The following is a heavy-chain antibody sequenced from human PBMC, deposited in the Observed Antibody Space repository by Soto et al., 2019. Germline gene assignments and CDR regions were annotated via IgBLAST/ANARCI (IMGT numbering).Heavy chain of an antibody. Sequence: EVQLVESGGGLVQPGRSLRLSCAASGFSFDDYAMHWVRQAPGKGLEWVSGISWNSGSIGYADSVKGRFTMSRDNAKNSLYLQMNSLRPEDTALYYCAKGYSGGWSGWFDPWGQGTLVTVSS. J-gene: IGHJ5*02. CDR1: GFSFDDYA. CDR3: AKGYSGGWSGWFDP. V-gene: IGHV3-9*01. D-gene: IGHD6-19*01. CDR2: ISWNSGSI.